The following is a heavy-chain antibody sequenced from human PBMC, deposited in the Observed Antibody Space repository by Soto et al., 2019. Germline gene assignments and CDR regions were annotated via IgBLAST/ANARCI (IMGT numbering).Heavy chain of an antibody. CDR2: INADNANT. V-gene: IGHV1-3*01. CDR1: GYTFTNYA. Sequence: GASVKVSCKASGYTFTNYAMSWVRQAPGQGLEWMGWINADNANTKYSQKFQGRVAITRDTSASTAYMELSSLTSEDTAVYYCARGGSSVNYYYMDVWGKGTTVTVSS. CDR3: ARGGSSVNYYYMDV. J-gene: IGHJ6*03. D-gene: IGHD2-2*01.